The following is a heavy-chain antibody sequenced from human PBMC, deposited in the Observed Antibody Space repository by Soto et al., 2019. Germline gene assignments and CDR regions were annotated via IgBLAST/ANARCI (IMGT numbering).Heavy chain of an antibody. CDR3: ASYRGALYFDS. J-gene: IGHJ4*02. Sequence: QVHLQESGPGLVQPSETLSLTGSVSGRSISSNYWSWIRQSPDKGLECLVYVFYGGTDYNPSLEVRIKMSVAPAKRQYSLKLTSVTAADTAVYYCASYRGALYFDSWGQGILVTVAS. CDR1: GRSISSNY. D-gene: IGHD4-4*01. CDR2: VFYGGT. V-gene: IGHV4-59*01.